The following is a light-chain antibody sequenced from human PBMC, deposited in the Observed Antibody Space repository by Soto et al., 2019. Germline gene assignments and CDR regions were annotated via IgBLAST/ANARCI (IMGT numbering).Light chain of an antibody. V-gene: IGLV1-47*01. CDR2: RNN. CDR3: AAWDDILTGWV. Sequence: QSVLTQPPSASGTPGQRVTISCSGSSSNIGSNYVYWYQQLPGTAPKLLLYRNNQRPSGVPDRFSGSKSGTSASLAISGLRSEDEADYYCAAWDDILTGWVFGGRTKVTVL. J-gene: IGLJ3*02. CDR1: SSNIGSNY.